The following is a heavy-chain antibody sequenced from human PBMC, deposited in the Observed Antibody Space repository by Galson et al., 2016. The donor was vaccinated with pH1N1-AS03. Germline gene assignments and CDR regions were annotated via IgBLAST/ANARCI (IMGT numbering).Heavy chain of an antibody. CDR1: AFTFSTYS. Sequence: SLRLSCAASAFTFSTYSMNWVRQAPGKGLEWVSFISRSGNYIYYADSAKGRFTISRDNAKNSLYLQMNSLRAEDTAVYFCVRALTGSSGTHPYTFDFWGQGTLVTVSS. J-gene: IGHJ4*02. D-gene: IGHD3-10*01. CDR3: VRALTGSSGTHPYTFDF. CDR2: ISRSGNYI. V-gene: IGHV3-21*01.